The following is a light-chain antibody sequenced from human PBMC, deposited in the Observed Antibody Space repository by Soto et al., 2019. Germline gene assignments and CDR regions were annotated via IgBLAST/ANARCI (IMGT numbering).Light chain of an antibody. J-gene: IGLJ1*01. CDR2: SNF. CDR3: AAWDDSLNGYV. Sequence: QSVLTQPPSASGTPGQRVTISCSGSSSNIGTNTVDWYQQLPGTAPKLLIYSNFRRPSGVPDRFSGSKSATSASLAISGLQSDEEADYYCAAWDDSLNGYVFGIGTKVTVL. CDR1: SSNIGTNT. V-gene: IGLV1-44*01.